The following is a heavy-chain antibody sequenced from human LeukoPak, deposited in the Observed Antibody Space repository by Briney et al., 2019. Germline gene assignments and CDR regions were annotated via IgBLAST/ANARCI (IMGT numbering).Heavy chain of an antibody. CDR2: MNPNSGDT. V-gene: IGHV1-2*02. Sequence: ASVKVSCKASGYTFSNYDINWVRQAAGQGPEWMGWMNPNSGDTDYVEKFRGRVTMTRDTSISTAYMELSRLRSDDTAVYYCARDRGFLAGGDGGAFDIWGQGTMVTVSS. J-gene: IGHJ3*02. D-gene: IGHD2-21*02. CDR1: GYTFSNYD. CDR3: ARDRGFLAGGDGGAFDI.